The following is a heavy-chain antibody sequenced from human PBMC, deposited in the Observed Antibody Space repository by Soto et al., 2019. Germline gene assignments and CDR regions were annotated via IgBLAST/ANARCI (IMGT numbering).Heavy chain of an antibody. Sequence: ASVKVSCKASGGTFSSYAISWVRQAHGKGLEWVGGFDPGDGETSYAQKFQGRVTTTEDTSTDTAFMELSSLKSEDTAVYYCAAYDSGGFYYGFDYWGQGTLVTVSS. CDR3: AAYDSGGFYYGFDY. D-gene: IGHD3-22*01. J-gene: IGHJ4*02. V-gene: IGHV1-24*01. CDR1: GGTFSSYA. CDR2: FDPGDGET.